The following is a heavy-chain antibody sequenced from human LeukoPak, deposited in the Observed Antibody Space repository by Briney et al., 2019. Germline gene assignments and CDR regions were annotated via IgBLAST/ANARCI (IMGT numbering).Heavy chain of an antibody. D-gene: IGHD2-15*01. CDR2: IDPSDSYT. Sequence: GESLKISCKGSGYSFTSYWISWVRQMPGKGLEWMGRIDPSDSYTNYSPSFQGHVTISADKSISTAYLQWSSLKASDTAMYYCARQEKYYCSGGSCHYCYGMDVWGQGTTVTVSS. CDR1: GYSFTSYW. V-gene: IGHV5-10-1*01. J-gene: IGHJ6*02. CDR3: ARQEKYYCSGGSCHYCYGMDV.